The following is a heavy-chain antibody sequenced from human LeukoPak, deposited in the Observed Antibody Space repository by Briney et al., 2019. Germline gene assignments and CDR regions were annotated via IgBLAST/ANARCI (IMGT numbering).Heavy chain of an antibody. Sequence: GGSLRLSCAASGFTFSNAWMSWVRQAPGKGLEWVGRIKSKTDGGTTDYAAPVKGRFTISRDDSKNTLYLQMSSLKTEDTAMYYCTTAAPLYYYGSGRYIDYWGQGTLVTVSS. V-gene: IGHV3-15*01. CDR3: TTAAPLYYYGSGRYIDY. CDR2: IKSKTDGGTT. J-gene: IGHJ4*02. CDR1: GFTFSNAW. D-gene: IGHD3-10*01.